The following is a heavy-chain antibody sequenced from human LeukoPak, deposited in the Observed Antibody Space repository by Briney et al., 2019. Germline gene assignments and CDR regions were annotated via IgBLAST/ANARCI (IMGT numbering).Heavy chain of an antibody. Sequence: GGSLRLSCAASGFTFSSYWMHWVRQVPGKGLVWVSRIRNDGTNASYADSVKGRFTISRDNAKNTLYLQMNSLRAEDTAVYYCARRDIFDIWGQGTMVIVSS. J-gene: IGHJ3*02. V-gene: IGHV3-74*01. CDR1: GFTFSSYW. CDR2: IRNDGTNA. CDR3: ARRDIFDI.